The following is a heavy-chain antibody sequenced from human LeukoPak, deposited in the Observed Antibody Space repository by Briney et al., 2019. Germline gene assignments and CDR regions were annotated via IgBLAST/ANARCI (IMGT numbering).Heavy chain of an antibody. J-gene: IGHJ3*02. CDR3: AREPSYDYVWGSYRFGVNDAFDI. CDR2: IYTSGST. Sequence: SETLSLTCTVSGRSISSYYWSWIRQPAGKGLEWIGRIYTSGSTNYNPSLKSRVTMSVDTSKNQFSLKLSSVTAADTAVYYCAREPSYDYVWGSYRFGVNDAFDIWGQGTMVTVSS. D-gene: IGHD3-16*02. V-gene: IGHV4-4*07. CDR1: GRSISSYY.